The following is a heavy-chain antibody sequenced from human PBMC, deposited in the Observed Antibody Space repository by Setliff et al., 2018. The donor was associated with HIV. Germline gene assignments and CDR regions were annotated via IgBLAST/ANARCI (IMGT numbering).Heavy chain of an antibody. CDR2: VHSTGTT. CDR3: ARARITMTGGRLEPYAFDR. J-gene: IGHJ3*01. CDR1: GGSFSTYY. V-gene: IGHV4-4*07. D-gene: IGHD3-22*01. Sequence: TSETLSLTCTVSGGSFSTYYWSWIRQPAGEGLEYIGRVHSTGTTIYNPSLKSRVTMSVGTSKNQLSLKLRSVTAADTAVYYCARARITMTGGRLEPYAFDRWGLGTKVTVSS.